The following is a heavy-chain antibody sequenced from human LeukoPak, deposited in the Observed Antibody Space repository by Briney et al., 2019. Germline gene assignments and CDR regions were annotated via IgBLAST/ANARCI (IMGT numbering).Heavy chain of an antibody. CDR2: ISSSSSYM. J-gene: IGHJ6*03. CDR1: GFTFSSYS. D-gene: IGHD3-9*01. V-gene: IGHV3-21*01. Sequence: GGSLRLSCAASGFTFSSYSMNWVRQAPGKGLEWVSSISSSSSYMYYADSVKGRFTISRDNAKNSLYLQMNSLRAEDTAVYYCARMVYDILTGSYYMDVWGKGTTVTISS. CDR3: ARMVYDILTGSYYMDV.